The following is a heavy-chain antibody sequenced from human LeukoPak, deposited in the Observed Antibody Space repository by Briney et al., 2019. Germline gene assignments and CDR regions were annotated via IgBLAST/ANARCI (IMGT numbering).Heavy chain of an antibody. V-gene: IGHV3-43*01. Sequence: GRSLRLSCAASGFTFDDYGMHWVRQAPGKGLEWVSLITWDGVTTYYADSVKGRFTISRDNSKNSLYLQMNSLRTEDTALYYCAKGVPYWYFDLWGRGTLVTVSS. J-gene: IGHJ2*01. CDR2: ITWDGVTT. CDR1: GFTFDDYG. CDR3: AKGVPYWYFDL.